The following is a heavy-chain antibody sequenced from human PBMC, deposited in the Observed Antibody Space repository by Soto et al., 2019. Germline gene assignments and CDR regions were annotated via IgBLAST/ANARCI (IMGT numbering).Heavy chain of an antibody. D-gene: IGHD3-3*01. Sequence: QVQLQESGPGLVKPSETLSLTCSVSGGSINNHFWSWIRQTPGKPLEWIGYVMHNGNTHYNPSFTSRVKMCVDLSKNEFSLVLRSVTAADTALYYCAREGQMPQHFGMDVWGQGIQVTVSS. CDR1: GGSINNHF. CDR2: VMHNGNT. CDR3: AREGQMPQHFGMDV. J-gene: IGHJ6*02. V-gene: IGHV4-59*11.